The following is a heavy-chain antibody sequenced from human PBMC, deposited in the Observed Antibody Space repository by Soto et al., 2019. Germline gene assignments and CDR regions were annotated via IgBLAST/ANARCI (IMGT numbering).Heavy chain of an antibody. Sequence: SETLSLTCAVYGGSFSDYSWTWIRQPPGKGLEWIGEINHSGSTNYNPSLKSRVTISVDTSKNQFSLKLSSVTAADTAVYYCARTLYSYGPRFDYWGQGTLVTVSS. J-gene: IGHJ4*02. CDR3: ARTLYSYGPRFDY. V-gene: IGHV4-34*01. CDR2: INHSGST. D-gene: IGHD5-18*01. CDR1: GGSFSDYS.